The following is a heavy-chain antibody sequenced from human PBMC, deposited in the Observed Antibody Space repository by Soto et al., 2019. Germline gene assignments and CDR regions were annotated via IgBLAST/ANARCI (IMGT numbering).Heavy chain of an antibody. D-gene: IGHD3-10*01. Sequence: VASVKVSCKASGGTFSSYAISWVRQAPGQGLEWMGGIIPIFGTANYAQKFQGRVTITADESTSTAYMELSSLRSEDTAVYYCASWSNPMVRGVTSLYYGMDVWGQGTTVTVSS. CDR1: GGTFSSYA. CDR2: IIPIFGTA. J-gene: IGHJ6*02. V-gene: IGHV1-69*13. CDR3: ASWSNPMVRGVTSLYYGMDV.